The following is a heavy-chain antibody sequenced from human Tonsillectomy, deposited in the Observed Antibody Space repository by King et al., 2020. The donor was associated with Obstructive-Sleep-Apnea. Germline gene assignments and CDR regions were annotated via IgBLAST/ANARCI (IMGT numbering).Heavy chain of an antibody. CDR3: AKGPGYCSRTSCYYYYYYGMDV. V-gene: IGHV3-23*04. D-gene: IGHD2-2*01. Sequence: VQLVESGGGLVQPGGSLRLSCAASGFTFSSYAMSWVLQAPGKGLEWVSAISGSGGSTYYADSVKGRFTISRDNSNHTLYLQMNSLRAGDTAVYYCAKGPGYCSRTSCYYYYYYGMDVWGQGTTVTVSS. CDR2: ISGSGGST. CDR1: GFTFSSYA. J-gene: IGHJ6*02.